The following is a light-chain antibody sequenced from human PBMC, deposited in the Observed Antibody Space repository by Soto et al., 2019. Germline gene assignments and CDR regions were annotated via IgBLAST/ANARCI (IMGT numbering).Light chain of an antibody. CDR2: GAS. J-gene: IGKJ1*01. V-gene: IGKV3-20*01. Sequence: EIVLTQSPGTLXMSPGTRATHSCRASQSVSNNYLAWYQQKPGQAPRLLIYGASNRATGIPDRFSGSGSGTDFTLTISRLEPEDFAVYYCQQYGSSGTFGQGTKVDIK. CDR3: QQYGSSGT. CDR1: QSVSNNY.